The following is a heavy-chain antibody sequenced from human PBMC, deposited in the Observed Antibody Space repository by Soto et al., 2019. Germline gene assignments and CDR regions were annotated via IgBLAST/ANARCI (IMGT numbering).Heavy chain of an antibody. CDR1: GYTFTAFY. Sequence: QVQMVQSGAEVKKPGASVKVSCKASGYTFTAFYIHWVRQAPGQGLEWMGWINPNTGDTNYAQKFQDWVTMTRDTSITTAYMEVSRRRSDDTAVYYCARSRGCSGGSCRPPYYYYGMDVWGQGTTVTVSS. J-gene: IGHJ6*02. D-gene: IGHD2-15*01. CDR2: INPNTGDT. V-gene: IGHV1-2*04. CDR3: ARSRGCSGGSCRPPYYYYGMDV.